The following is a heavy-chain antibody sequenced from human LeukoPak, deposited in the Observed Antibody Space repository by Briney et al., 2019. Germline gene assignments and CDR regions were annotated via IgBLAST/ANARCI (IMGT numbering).Heavy chain of an antibody. CDR2: IRYDVSNQ. CDR3: ARDVDTSAHSSRLDP. D-gene: IGHD5-18*01. V-gene: IGHV3-33*01. J-gene: IGHJ5*02. Sequence: GGSLRLYCAAAGFTFSNYGIHWGRRAPGKGLEGGAAIRYDVSNQYYGDSVKGRFTISTDSSKNQVYLQMNSLRANDTAVYFYARDVDTSAHSSRLDPWGQGTLVTVSS. CDR1: GFTFSNYG.